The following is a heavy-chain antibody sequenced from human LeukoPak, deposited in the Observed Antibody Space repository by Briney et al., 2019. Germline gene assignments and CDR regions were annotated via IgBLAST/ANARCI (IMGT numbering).Heavy chain of an antibody. V-gene: IGHV2-5*01. CDR2: IYWNDDK. J-gene: IGHJ4*02. CDR1: GFSLSTSGVG. CDR3: AHRPGSTSWPAFDY. D-gene: IGHD2-2*01. Sequence: SGPTLVKPTQTLTLTCTFSGFSLSTSGVGVGWIRQPPGKALEWLALIYWNDDKRYSPSLKSRLTITKDTSKNQVVLTMTNMDPVDTAPYYCAHRPGSTSWPAFDYWGQGTLVTVSS.